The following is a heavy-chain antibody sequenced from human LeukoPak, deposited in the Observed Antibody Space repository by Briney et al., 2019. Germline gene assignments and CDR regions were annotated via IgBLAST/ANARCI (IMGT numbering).Heavy chain of an antibody. CDR3: AKGAGRDYIWGTSGHRGILDD. D-gene: IGHD3-16*01. CDR1: GFTVSSNY. CDR2: IYSGGST. J-gene: IGHJ4*02. V-gene: IGHV3-53*05. Sequence: GGSLRLSCAASGFTVSSNYMSWVRQAPGKGLEWVSVIYSGGSTYYAGSVKGRFTISRDNSKNTLYLQMNSLRVEDTAVYYCAKGAGRDYIWGTSGHRGILDDWGRGTLVTVSS.